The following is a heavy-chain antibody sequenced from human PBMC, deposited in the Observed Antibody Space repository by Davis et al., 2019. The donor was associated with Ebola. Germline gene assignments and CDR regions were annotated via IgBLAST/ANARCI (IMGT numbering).Heavy chain of an antibody. CDR3: ARGSSGYDYPSAFDI. D-gene: IGHD5-12*01. CDR1: GFTVSSNY. V-gene: IGHV3-53*04. CDR2: IYSGGST. J-gene: IGHJ3*02. Sequence: GESLKISCAASGFTVSSNYMSWVRQAPGKGLEWVSVIYSGGSTYYADSVKGRFTISRHNSKNTLYLQMNSLRAEDTAVYYCARGSSGYDYPSAFDIWGQGTMVTVSS.